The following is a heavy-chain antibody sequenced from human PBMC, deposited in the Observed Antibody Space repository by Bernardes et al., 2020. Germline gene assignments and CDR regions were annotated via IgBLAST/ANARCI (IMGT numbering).Heavy chain of an antibody. V-gene: IGHV1-2*04. CDR3: ARELNIVATSPYYYYGMDV. D-gene: IGHD5-12*01. CDR2: INPNSGGT. J-gene: IGHJ6*02. Sequence: ASVKVSCKASGYTFTGYYMHWVRQAPGQGLEWMGWINPNSGGTNYAQKFQGWVTMTRDTSISTAYMELSRLRSDDTAVYYCARELNIVATSPYYYYGMDVWGQGTTVTVSS. CDR1: GYTFTGYY.